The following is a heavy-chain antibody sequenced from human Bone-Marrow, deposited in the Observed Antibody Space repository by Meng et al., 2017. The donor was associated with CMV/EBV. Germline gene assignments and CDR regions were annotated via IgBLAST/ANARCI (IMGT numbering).Heavy chain of an antibody. CDR3: ARDYWRPGVATTVTPSDY. D-gene: IGHD4-11*01. J-gene: IGHJ4*02. CDR1: GGSFSGYY. CDR2: IDHSGST. V-gene: IGHV4-34*01. Sequence: SETLSLTCAVYGGSFSGYYWTWIRQPPRKGLEWIGEIDHSGSTNYNPSLKSRVTISVDTSKSQFSLRLSSVTAADTAIYYCARDYWRPGVATTVTPSDYWGQGTLVTVSS.